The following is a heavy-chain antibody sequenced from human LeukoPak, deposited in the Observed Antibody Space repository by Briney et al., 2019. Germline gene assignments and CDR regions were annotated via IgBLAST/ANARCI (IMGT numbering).Heavy chain of an antibody. CDR1: GGSFSGYY. J-gene: IGHJ3*02. Sequence: SETLSLTCAVYGGSFSGYYWSWIRQPPGKGLEWIGYIYYSGSTNYNPSLKSRVTISVDTSKNQLSLKLSSVTAADTAVYYCARIVRGVISPDDAFDIWGQGTMVTVSS. D-gene: IGHD3-10*01. CDR2: IYYSGST. V-gene: IGHV4-59*01. CDR3: ARIVRGVISPDDAFDI.